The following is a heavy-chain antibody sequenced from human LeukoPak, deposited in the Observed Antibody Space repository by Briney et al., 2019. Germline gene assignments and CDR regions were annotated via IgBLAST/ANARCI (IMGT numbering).Heavy chain of an antibody. D-gene: IGHD1-26*01. CDR3: SRESGPFCPFGY. V-gene: IGHV4/OR15-8*02. J-gene: IGHJ4*02. Sequence: SETLSLTCGVSGGSISGTNWWSWVRLPPGQGLEWIGEISLAGQTNYSPSLNGRVTMSLDKSSNQLSLHLTSVTAADTATYFCSRESGPFCPFGYWGQGTLVIVSS. CDR1: GGSISGTNW. CDR2: ISLAGQT.